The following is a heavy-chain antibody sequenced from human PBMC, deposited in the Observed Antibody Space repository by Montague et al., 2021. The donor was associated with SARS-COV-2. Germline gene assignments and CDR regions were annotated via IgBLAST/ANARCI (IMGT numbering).Heavy chain of an antibody. CDR2: TCASGNT. V-gene: IGHV4-4*07. CDR3: ARGAPGY. J-gene: IGHJ4*02. Sequence: SETLSLTCTVSGGSISNYYWSWIRQPAGKGLEWIGRTCASGNTNYNPSLKSRVTISVDTSKDQFSLKLSSVNAADTAVYYCARGAPGYWGQGTVVTVSS. CDR1: GGSISNYY.